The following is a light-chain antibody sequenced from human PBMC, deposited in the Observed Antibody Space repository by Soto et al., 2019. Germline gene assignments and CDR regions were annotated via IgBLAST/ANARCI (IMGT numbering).Light chain of an antibody. CDR1: QDISNY. J-gene: IGKJ1*01. CDR3: LQFDGLPRT. Sequence: DIQMTQSPSSLSASVGDRVSITCQASQDISNYLNWYQQKPGKAPKLLIYDASNLETGVPSRFSGSGSGTDFTFTISSLQPEDIATYYCLQFDGLPRTFGQGTKVDIK. CDR2: DAS. V-gene: IGKV1-33*01.